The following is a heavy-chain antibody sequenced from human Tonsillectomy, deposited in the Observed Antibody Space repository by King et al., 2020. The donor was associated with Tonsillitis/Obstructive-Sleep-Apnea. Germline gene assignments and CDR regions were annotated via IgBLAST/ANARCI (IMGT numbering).Heavy chain of an antibody. CDR1: GFTFSSYG. D-gene: IGHD6-13*01. Sequence: QLVQSGGGVVQPGKSLRLSCAASGFTFSSYGMHWVRQAPGKGLEWVAVISYDGSNKYYADSVKGRFTISRDNSKNTLYLQMNSLRAEDTAVYYCAKGEYSSSLKPLAAPYYFGCWGQGTLVTVSS. J-gene: IGHJ4*02. CDR2: ISYDGSNK. V-gene: IGHV3-30*18. CDR3: AKGEYSSSLKPLAAPYYFGC.